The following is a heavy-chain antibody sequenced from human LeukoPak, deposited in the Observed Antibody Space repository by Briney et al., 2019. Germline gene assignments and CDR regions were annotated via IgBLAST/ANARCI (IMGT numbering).Heavy chain of an antibody. J-gene: IGHJ4*02. V-gene: IGHV3-21*01. CDR1: GFTFSSYS. D-gene: IGHD4-17*01. CDR2: ITSSGTYI. CDR3: ARVGDDGDNGRTTAPDY. Sequence: GGSLRLSCAASGFTFSSYSMNWVRQAPGKGLEWVSSITSSGTYIYYAESLKGRFTISRDNAKNSLYLQMNSLRAEDTAVYYCARVGDDGDNGRTTAPDYWGQGTLVTVSS.